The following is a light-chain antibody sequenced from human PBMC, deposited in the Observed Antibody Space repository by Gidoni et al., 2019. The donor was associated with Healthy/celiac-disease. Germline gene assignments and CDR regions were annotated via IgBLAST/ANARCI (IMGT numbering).Light chain of an antibody. J-gene: IGKJ1*01. CDR2: AAS. V-gene: IGKV1-39*01. CDR1: PSISSF. Sequence: IKMTQSTSSLSASVVDRVNITCRASPSISSFLKWYQQKPGTAPKLLIYAASSLQSVVPSWFSGRCAGTDFTLTSSSVQPEYFATYYWQHSYSTPLTFXQXTKVEIK. CDR3: QHSYSTPLT.